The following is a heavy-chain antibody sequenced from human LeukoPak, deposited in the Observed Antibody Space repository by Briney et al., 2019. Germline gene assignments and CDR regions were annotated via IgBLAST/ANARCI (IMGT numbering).Heavy chain of an antibody. CDR3: ARGAGYCSDGSCAP. D-gene: IGHD2-15*01. CDR2: SGRTI. V-gene: IGHV3-11*04. J-gene: IGHJ5*02. Sequence: SGRTISYRDSVKGRFIISRDNAKNSLYLQMNSLRAEDTAIYYCARGAGYCSDGSCAPWGQGTLVTVSS.